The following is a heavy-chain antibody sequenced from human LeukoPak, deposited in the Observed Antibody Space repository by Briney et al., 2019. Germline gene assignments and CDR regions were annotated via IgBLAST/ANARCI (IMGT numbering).Heavy chain of an antibody. J-gene: IGHJ6*02. V-gene: IGHV3-21*01. D-gene: IGHD2-15*01. CDR2: MSSSSTYI. CDR1: GFIFSKYN. Sequence: PGGSLRLSCAASGFIFSKYNMNWVRQAPGKGLEWVSSMSSSSTYIYYADSVKGRFTISRDNAKNSLYLQLNSLRVEDTAMYHCARDRVFCSGGSCSAVSQDVWGQGTTVIVSS. CDR3: ARDRVFCSGGSCSAVSQDV.